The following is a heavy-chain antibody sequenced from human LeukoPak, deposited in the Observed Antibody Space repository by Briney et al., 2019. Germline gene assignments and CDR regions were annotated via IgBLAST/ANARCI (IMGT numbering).Heavy chain of an antibody. Sequence: GGSLRLSCAASGFTFSSYGMSWVRQAPGKGLEWVSAISGSGGSTYYADSVKGRFTISRDNSKNTLYLQMNSLRAEDTAVYYCTSSQFWSGDYYYYMDVWGKGTTVTVSS. CDR2: ISGSGGST. V-gene: IGHV3-23*01. J-gene: IGHJ6*03. D-gene: IGHD3-3*01. CDR3: TSSQFWSGDYYYYMDV. CDR1: GFTFSSYG.